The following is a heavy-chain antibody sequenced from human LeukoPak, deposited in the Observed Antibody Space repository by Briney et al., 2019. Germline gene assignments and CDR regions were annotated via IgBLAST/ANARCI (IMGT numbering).Heavy chain of an antibody. CDR2: IYYSGTT. Sequence: PSETLSLTCTLSGGSISNYYWSWIRQPPGKGLEWIGYIYYSGTTNYNPSLKSRVIIPIDKSKNQFSLELSSVTAADTAVYFCARLMYSGSYYWFDPWGQGNLVTVSS. D-gene: IGHD1-26*01. J-gene: IGHJ5*02. V-gene: IGHV4-59*01. CDR1: GGSISNYY. CDR3: ARLMYSGSYYWFDP.